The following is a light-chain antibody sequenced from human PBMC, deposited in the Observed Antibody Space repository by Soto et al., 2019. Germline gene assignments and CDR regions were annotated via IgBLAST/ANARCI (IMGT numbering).Light chain of an antibody. CDR2: DAS. CDR3: QEYTSYSWT. Sequence: DIQMTQSPSTLSASVGDRVTITCRASQSVGAWLAWYQQKSGKAPKFLIYDASNLESGVPSRFSGSGSGTEFTLTISSLQPDDFATYYCQEYTSYSWTFGQGTKVDIK. J-gene: IGKJ1*01. CDR1: QSVGAW. V-gene: IGKV1-5*01.